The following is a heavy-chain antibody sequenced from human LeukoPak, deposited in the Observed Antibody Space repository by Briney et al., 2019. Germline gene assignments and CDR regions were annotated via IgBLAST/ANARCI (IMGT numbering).Heavy chain of an antibody. Sequence: GESLKISCKGSGYSFTTYWIAWVRQMPGKGLEWLGIIYPGDSDTRYSPSFQGQVTISADKSISTAFLQWSSLKASDTAMYYCARQQVAYYYYYGMDVWGKGTTVTVSS. D-gene: IGHD2-15*01. J-gene: IGHJ6*04. V-gene: IGHV5-51*01. CDR1: GYSFTTYW. CDR2: IYPGDSDT. CDR3: ARQQVAYYYYYGMDV.